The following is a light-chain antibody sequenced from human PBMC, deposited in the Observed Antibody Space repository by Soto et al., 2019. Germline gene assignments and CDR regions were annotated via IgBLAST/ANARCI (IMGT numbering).Light chain of an antibody. CDR2: GAS. J-gene: IGKJ2*01. CDR1: QSVSSSY. Sequence: EIVLTQSPGTLSLSPGERATLSCRASQSVSSSYLAWYQQRPGQAPRLLLFGASSRATGVPDRFSGSGSGTDFTLTISRLEHEDCVVYYCQQFGTSPMFTFGQGTKLEI. CDR3: QQFGTSPMFT. V-gene: IGKV3-20*01.